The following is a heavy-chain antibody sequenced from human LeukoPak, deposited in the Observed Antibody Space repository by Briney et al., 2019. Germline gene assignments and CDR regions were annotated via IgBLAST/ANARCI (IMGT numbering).Heavy chain of an antibody. CDR2: IYYSGST. D-gene: IGHD6-13*01. V-gene: IGHV4-39*01. Sequence: SETLPLTCTVSGGSISSSSYYWGWIRQPPGKGLEWIGSIYYSGSTYYNPSLKSRVTISVDTSKNQFSLKLSSVTAADTAVYYCARRTGSSSWAYYYGMDVWGQGTTVTVSS. J-gene: IGHJ6*02. CDR3: ARRTGSSSWAYYYGMDV. CDR1: GGSISSSSYY.